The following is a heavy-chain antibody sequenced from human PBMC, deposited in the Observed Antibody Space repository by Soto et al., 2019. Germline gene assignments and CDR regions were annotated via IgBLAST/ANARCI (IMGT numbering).Heavy chain of an antibody. J-gene: IGHJ4*02. CDR1: GGSISSSSYY. Sequence: SETLSLTCTVSGGSISSSSYYWGWIRQPPGKGLEWIGSIYYSGSTYYNPSLKSRVTISVDTSKNQFSLKLSSVTAADTAVYYCASTSETIRPQAGYSSSSHFDYWGQGTLVTVSS. D-gene: IGHD6-6*01. CDR3: ASTSETIRPQAGYSSSSHFDY. CDR2: IYYSGST. V-gene: IGHV4-39*01.